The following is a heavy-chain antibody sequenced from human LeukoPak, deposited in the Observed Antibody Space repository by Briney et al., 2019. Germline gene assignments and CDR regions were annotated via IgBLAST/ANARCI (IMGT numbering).Heavy chain of an antibody. V-gene: IGHV4-61*02. D-gene: IGHD3-22*01. Sequence: MPSQTLSLTCTVSGDSISSGDYYLSWLRPPAGKGLEWIGLISSSGSTNYNPSLKSRVTISVDTSKNQFSLKLSSVTAADTAVYFCASGRYCYDSSGDFDIWGQGTMVTVSS. J-gene: IGHJ3*02. CDR2: ISSSGST. CDR3: ASGRYCYDSSGDFDI. CDR1: GDSISSGDYY.